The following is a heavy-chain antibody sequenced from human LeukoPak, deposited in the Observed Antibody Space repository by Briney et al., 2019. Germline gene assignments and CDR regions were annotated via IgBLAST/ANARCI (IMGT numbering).Heavy chain of an antibody. CDR1: GSSLSELS. Sequence: GASVKVSYTVSGSSLSELSLYWVRQAPGKGLEWMGGFDVIYSETFNAQKFQARVTMTEDSSTDTAYMELRSLTSDATALYYCAAGRPYSLLDYWGQGTLVTVSS. D-gene: IGHD5-18*01. J-gene: IGHJ4*02. CDR3: AAGRPYSLLDY. CDR2: FDVIYSET. V-gene: IGHV1-24*01.